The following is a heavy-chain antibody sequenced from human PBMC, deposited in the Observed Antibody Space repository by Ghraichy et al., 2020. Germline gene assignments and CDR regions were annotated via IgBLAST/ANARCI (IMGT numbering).Heavy chain of an antibody. CDR2: IYYSGST. CDR3: ARVSWGSYRYYWFDP. V-gene: IGHV4-59*01. Sequence: SETLSLTCTVSGGSISSYYWSWIRQPPGKGLEWIGYIYYSGSTNYNPSLKSRVTISVDTSKNQFSLKLSSVTAADTAVYYCARVSWGSYRYYWFDPWGQGTLVTVSS. D-gene: IGHD3-16*02. J-gene: IGHJ5*02. CDR1: GGSISSYY.